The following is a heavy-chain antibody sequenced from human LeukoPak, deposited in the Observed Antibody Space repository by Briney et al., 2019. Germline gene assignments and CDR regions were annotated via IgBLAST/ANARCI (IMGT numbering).Heavy chain of an antibody. CDR1: GGSISSYY. Sequence: SETLSLTCTVSGGSISSYYWNWIRQPPGKGLEWIGYIYYSGSTNYNPSLKSRLTISVDTSKNQFSLNLTSVTAADTAVYYCARFTPQGYGWGGYNRFDPWGQGTLVTVSS. V-gene: IGHV4-59*01. J-gene: IGHJ5*02. CDR3: ARFTPQGYGWGGYNRFDP. CDR2: IYYSGST. D-gene: IGHD3-16*01.